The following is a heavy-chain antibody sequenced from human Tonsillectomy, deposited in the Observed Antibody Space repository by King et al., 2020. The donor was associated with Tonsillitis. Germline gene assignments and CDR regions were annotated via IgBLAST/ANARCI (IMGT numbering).Heavy chain of an antibody. V-gene: IGHV3-7*03. D-gene: IGHD2-15*01. CDR1: GFTFSRYW. J-gene: IGHJ1*01. Sequence: VQLVESGGGLVQPGGSLRLSCAASGFTFSRYWMSWLRQAPGKGLEWVANINLDGSEKYYVDSVKGRFTISRDNAKNSLHLQMNSLRVEDAAVYYCARELVVGVAEYFQNWGQGTLLTVSS. CDR3: ARELVVGVAEYFQN. CDR2: INLDGSEK.